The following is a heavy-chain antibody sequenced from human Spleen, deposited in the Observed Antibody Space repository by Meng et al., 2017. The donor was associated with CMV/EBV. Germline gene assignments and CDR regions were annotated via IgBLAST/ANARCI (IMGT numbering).Heavy chain of an antibody. CDR3: ARDIVAGGRWDCFDY. V-gene: IGHV1-2*02. Sequence: YSFTCHHLSWVRQAPGQGLEWMAWIDPKSGGTKAAPEFQGRLTVTRDSSTATVYMQLTRLTSDDTAIYYCARDIVAGGRWDCFDYWGKGTLVTVSS. J-gene: IGHJ4*02. CDR2: IDPKSGGT. D-gene: IGHD5-12*01. CDR1: YSFTCHH.